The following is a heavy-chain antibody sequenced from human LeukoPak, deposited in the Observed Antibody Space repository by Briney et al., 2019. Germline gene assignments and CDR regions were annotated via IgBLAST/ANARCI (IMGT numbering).Heavy chain of an antibody. CDR1: GFTFSSYE. J-gene: IGHJ4*02. CDR2: ISSSGSTI. V-gene: IGHV3-48*03. Sequence: PGGPLRLSCAASGFTFSSYEMNWVRQAPGKGLEWVSYISSSGSTIYYADSVKGRFTISRDNAKNSLYLQMNSLRAEDTAVYYCARGGSGYSYGYDYWGQGTLVTVSS. CDR3: ARGGSGYSYGYDY. D-gene: IGHD5-18*01.